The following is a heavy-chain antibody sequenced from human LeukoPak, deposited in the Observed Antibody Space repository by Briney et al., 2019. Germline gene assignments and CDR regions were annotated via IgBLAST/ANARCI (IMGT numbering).Heavy chain of an antibody. D-gene: IGHD6-13*01. CDR2: IIPIFGTA. CDR1: GGTFSSYA. J-gene: IGHJ4*02. CDR3: AKGAGGVAAAGRLGY. Sequence: SVKVSCKASGGTFSSYAVSWVRQAPGQGLEWMGRIIPIFGTANYAQKFQGRVTITTDESTSTAYMELNSLRAEDTAVYYCAKGAGGVAAAGRLGYWGQGTLVTVSS. V-gene: IGHV1-69*05.